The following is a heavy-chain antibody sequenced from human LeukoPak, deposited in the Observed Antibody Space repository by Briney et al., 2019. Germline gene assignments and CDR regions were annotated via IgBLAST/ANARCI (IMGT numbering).Heavy chain of an antibody. Sequence: GGSLRLSCSASGFTFSDYNMNWVRQAPGKGLEWIAYISRRSSSIYYADSVKGRFTISRDNARNSLSLQIHSLRDEDTAVYYCARDRGGAVPFDSWGQGTLVVVSA. CDR3: ARDRGGAVPFDS. D-gene: IGHD3-10*01. CDR2: ISRRSSSI. J-gene: IGHJ4*02. CDR1: GFTFSDYN. V-gene: IGHV3-48*02.